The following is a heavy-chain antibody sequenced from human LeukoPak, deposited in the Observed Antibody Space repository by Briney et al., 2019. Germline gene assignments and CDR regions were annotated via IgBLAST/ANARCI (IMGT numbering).Heavy chain of an antibody. CDR1: GYTVPIYF. D-gene: IGHD6-6*01. V-gene: IGHV1-46*01. CDR3: ARTAARRFDY. CDR2: INPTGGST. Sequence: ASVNVSCTASGYTVPIYFMHWVRQAPGQGLEWMGIINPTGGSTTYAQKFQGRVTMTRDTSTSTVYMELSSLRSDDTAVYYCARTAARRFDYWGQGTLVTVSS. J-gene: IGHJ4*02.